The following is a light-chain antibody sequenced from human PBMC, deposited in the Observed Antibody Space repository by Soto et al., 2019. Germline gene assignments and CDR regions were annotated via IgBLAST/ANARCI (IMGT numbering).Light chain of an antibody. CDR3: QQHNQWPIP. CDR2: YIS. J-gene: IGKJ5*01. Sequence: EIVMTQSPATLSVSPGETASLSCRASQSAGNFLAWYQQKPGQAPRLLIYYISTRATGIPARFSGSGSGTEFTLTLNSLQSEDSAVYYCQQHNQWPIPFGQGTRTAIK. CDR1: QSAGNF. V-gene: IGKV3D-15*01.